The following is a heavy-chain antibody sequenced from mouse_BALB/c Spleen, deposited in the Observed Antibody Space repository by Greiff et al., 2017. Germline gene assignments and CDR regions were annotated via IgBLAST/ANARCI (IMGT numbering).Heavy chain of an antibody. J-gene: IGHJ3*01. V-gene: IGHV14-1*02. CDR2: IDPANGNT. D-gene: IGHD3-1*01. CDR1: GYTFTSYW. Sequence: VQLQQPGAELVRPGASVKLSCKASGYTFTSYWMNWVKQRPEQGLEWIGRIDPANGNTKYDPKFQGKATITADTSSNTAYLQLSSLTSEDTAVYYCARAARALAYWGQGTLVTVSA. CDR3: ARAARALAY.